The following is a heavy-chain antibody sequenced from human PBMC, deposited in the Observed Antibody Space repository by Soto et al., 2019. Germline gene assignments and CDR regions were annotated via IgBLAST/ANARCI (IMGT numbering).Heavy chain of an antibody. CDR2: ISYSGRT. V-gene: IGHV4-59*12. CDR1: GASISSYY. Sequence: PSETLSLTCTLSGASISSYYWSWIRQPPGKGLEWIGHISYSGRTSYNSSLKSRVTISVDTSKSQLSLKLSSVTAADTAVYYRARLRGYSGTYYYGMDVWGQGTTVT. CDR3: ARLRGYSGTYYYGMDV. J-gene: IGHJ6*02. D-gene: IGHD5-12*01.